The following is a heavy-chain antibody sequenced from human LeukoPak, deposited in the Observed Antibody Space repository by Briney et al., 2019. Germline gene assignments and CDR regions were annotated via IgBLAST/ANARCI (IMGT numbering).Heavy chain of an antibody. D-gene: IGHD2-2*01. CDR1: GFTFSTYA. CDR2: ISYDGSTK. J-gene: IGHJ4*02. V-gene: IGHV3-30-3*01. Sequence: GGSLRLSCAASGFTFSTYAMHWVRQAPGKGLEWVAVISYDGSTKYYADSVKGRFTVSRDNSKNTLYLQMNSLRAEDTAVYYCARGTIEWSTSCPPDYWGQGTLFTVSS. CDR3: ARGTIEWSTSCPPDY.